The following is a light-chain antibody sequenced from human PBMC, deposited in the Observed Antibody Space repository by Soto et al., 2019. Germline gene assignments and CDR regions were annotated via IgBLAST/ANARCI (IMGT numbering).Light chain of an antibody. Sequence: EIVMTQSPATLSVSPGETASLSCRASQSAGNFLAWYQQKPGQAPRLLIYYISTRATGIPARFSGSGSGTEFTLTINSLQSEDSAVYYWQQHNQWPITFCQGTRLEIK. CDR1: QSAGNF. J-gene: IGKJ5*01. CDR3: QQHNQWPIT. CDR2: YIS. V-gene: IGKV3D-15*01.